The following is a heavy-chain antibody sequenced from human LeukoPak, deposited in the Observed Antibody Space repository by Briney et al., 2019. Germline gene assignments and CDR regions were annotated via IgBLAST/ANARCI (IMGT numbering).Heavy chain of an antibody. V-gene: IGHV3-7*03. D-gene: IGHD1-26*01. CDR2: INQDGTEK. CDR1: GFTFSSYW. J-gene: IGHJ4*02. Sequence: GGSLRLSCAASGFTFSSYWMSWVRQAPGEGLEWVAKINQDGTEKAYVDSVRGRFTISRDNAKNSLFLQMNSLRAEDTAVYYCASSGSYRFDYWGQGTLVTVSS. CDR3: ASSGSYRFDY.